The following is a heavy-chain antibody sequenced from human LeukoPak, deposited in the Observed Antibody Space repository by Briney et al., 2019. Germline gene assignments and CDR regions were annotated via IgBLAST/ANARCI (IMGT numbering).Heavy chain of an antibody. V-gene: IGHV4-59*01. Sequence: SETLSLTCTVSGGSISSYYWSWIRQPPGKGPEWIGYIYYSGSTNYNPSLKSRVTISVDTSKNQFSLKLSSVTAADTAVYYCARSDFWSGYSSPWFDPWGQGTLVTVSS. J-gene: IGHJ5*02. D-gene: IGHD3-3*01. CDR1: GGSISSYY. CDR3: ARSDFWSGYSSPWFDP. CDR2: IYYSGST.